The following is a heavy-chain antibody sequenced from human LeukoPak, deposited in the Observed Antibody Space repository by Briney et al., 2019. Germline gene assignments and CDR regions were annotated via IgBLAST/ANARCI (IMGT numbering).Heavy chain of an antibody. V-gene: IGHV4-39*07. CDR2: IYYSGST. CDR1: GGSISSSRDY. D-gene: IGHD5-18*01. Sequence: SETLSLTCTVSGGSISSSRDYWAWLRQPPGKGLEWIANIYYSGSTYYSPSLKSRVTISVDTSKNQFSLKLSSVTAADTAVYYCASGDTAMVTDYWGQGTLVTVSS. J-gene: IGHJ4*02. CDR3: ASGDTAMVTDY.